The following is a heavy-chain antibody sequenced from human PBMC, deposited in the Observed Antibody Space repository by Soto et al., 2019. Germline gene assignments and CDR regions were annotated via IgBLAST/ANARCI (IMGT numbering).Heavy chain of an antibody. CDR3: ARGVVYDSSGYNITPFDY. CDR1: GGSISSGGYS. J-gene: IGHJ4*02. D-gene: IGHD3-22*01. V-gene: IGHV4-30-2*01. CDR2: IYHSGST. Sequence: ILSLTCAVSGGSISSGGYSWSWIRQPPGKGLEWIGYIYHSGSTYYNPSLKSRVTISVDRSKNQFSLKLSSVTAADTAVYYCARGVVYDSSGYNITPFDYWGQGTLVTVSS.